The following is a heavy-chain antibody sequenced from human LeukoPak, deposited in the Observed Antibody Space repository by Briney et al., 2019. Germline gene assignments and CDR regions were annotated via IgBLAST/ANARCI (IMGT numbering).Heavy chain of an antibody. CDR2: IYPGDSDT. Sequence: GESLKISCKGSGYSFTTYWIGWVRQMPGKGLEWMGIIYPGDSDTRYSPSFQGQVTISVDKSTTTAYLQRSSLKASDTAMYYCARPDSSGWFQIDYWGQGTLVTVSS. D-gene: IGHD6-19*01. J-gene: IGHJ4*02. V-gene: IGHV5-51*01. CDR1: GYSFTTYW. CDR3: ARPDSSGWFQIDY.